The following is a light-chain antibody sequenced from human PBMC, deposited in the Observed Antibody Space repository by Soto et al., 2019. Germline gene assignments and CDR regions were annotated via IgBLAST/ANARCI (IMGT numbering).Light chain of an antibody. J-gene: IGKJ2*01. CDR2: AAS. CDR1: QSISSY. Sequence: DIQMTQSPSSLSASVGDRVTITCRASQSISSYLAWYQQKPGKVPKLLIYAASTLQSGVPSRFSGSGSGTDFTLTISSLQPEDVATYYCQKFNSVPHTFGQGTKLEIK. V-gene: IGKV1-27*01. CDR3: QKFNSVPHT.